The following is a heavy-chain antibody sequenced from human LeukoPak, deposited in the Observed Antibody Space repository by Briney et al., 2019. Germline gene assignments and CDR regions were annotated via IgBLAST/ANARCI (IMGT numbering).Heavy chain of an antibody. Sequence: ASVKVSCKASGYTFTSYGISWVRQAPGQGLEWMGWISAYNGNTNYAQKLQGRVTMTTDTSTSTAYMELRSLRSDDMAVYYCARTPYHNSSGFDHFNYWGQGTLVTVSS. CDR3: ARTPYHNSSGFDHFNY. D-gene: IGHD3-22*01. CDR2: ISAYNGNT. J-gene: IGHJ4*02. V-gene: IGHV1-18*03. CDR1: GYTFTSYG.